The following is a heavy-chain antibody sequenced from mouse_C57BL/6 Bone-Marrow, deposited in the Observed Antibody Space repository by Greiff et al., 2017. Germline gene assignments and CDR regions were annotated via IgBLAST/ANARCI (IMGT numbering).Heavy chain of an antibody. V-gene: IGHV1-80*01. Sequence: QVQLQQSGAELVKPGASVKISCKASGYAFSNYGLNWVTQRPGRGLEWIGQIFPGDGVTNYNGKIKGKATLAADKSSRTAYMQLSSLTSEDSAVYFCARGGYWGQGTTLTVSS. CDR2: IFPGDGVT. CDR3: ARGGY. J-gene: IGHJ2*01. CDR1: GYAFSNYG.